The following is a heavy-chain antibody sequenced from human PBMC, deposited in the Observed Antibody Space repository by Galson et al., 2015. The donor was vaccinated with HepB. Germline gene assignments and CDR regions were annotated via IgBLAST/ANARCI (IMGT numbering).Heavy chain of an antibody. V-gene: IGHV7-4-1*02. Sequence: SVKVSCKASGYTFTSYAMNWVRQAPGQGLEWMGWINTNTGNPTYAQGFTGRFVFSLDTSVSTAYLQISSLKAEDTAVYYCARDELARFRTGQFDYWGQGTLVTVSS. J-gene: IGHJ4*02. CDR3: ARDELARFRTGQFDY. D-gene: IGHD3-3*01. CDR2: INTNTGNP. CDR1: GYTFTSYA.